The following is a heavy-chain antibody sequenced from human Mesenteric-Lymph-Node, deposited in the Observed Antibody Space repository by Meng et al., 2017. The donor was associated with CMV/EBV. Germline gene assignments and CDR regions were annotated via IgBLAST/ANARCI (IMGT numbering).Heavy chain of an antibody. V-gene: IGHV5-51*01. CDR1: GYNFNICW. Sequence: GESLKISCKGSGYNFNICWIAWVRQMPGKGLEWMGIIYPGDSSDSDIKYSPSFQGQVTISVDMSISAAHLQWSSLKASDTAIYYCARGGSHTRPYDAFDIWGQGTMVTVSS. CDR3: ARGGSHTRPYDAFDI. J-gene: IGHJ3*02. CDR2: IYPGDSSDSDI. D-gene: IGHD2-2*02.